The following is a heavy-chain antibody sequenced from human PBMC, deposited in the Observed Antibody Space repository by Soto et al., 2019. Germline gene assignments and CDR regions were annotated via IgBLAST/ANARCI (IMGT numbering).Heavy chain of an antibody. V-gene: IGHV1-18*01. J-gene: IGHJ4*02. CDR3: ARVRFGDPFDF. CDR2: FNPANRNT. D-gene: IGHD2-21*02. CDR1: GYTFTNYG. Sequence: QVQLVQSGAEVKRPGTSVKVSCKVSGYTFTNYGINWVRQAPGQGLEWVGWFNPANRNTNYAQKFQDRVSMTTDTSTNTAYMELRGLRSDDTAVYYSARVRFGDPFDFWGQGTLVTVSS.